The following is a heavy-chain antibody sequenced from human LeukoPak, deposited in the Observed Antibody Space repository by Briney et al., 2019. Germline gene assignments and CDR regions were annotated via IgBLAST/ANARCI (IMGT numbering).Heavy chain of an antibody. CDR1: GFTFSSYA. CDR2: TSGPGGSR. CDR3: AKKVGLVSAPLYYFDL. D-gene: IGHD6-6*01. Sequence: GESLRLSCAASGFTFSSYAMSWVRQAPGKGLEWVSATSGPGGSRDYADSVKGRFTISRDNSKNTLYLQMNSLRAEDTAIYYCAKKVGLVSAPLYYFDLWGQGTLVTVSS. V-gene: IGHV3-23*01. J-gene: IGHJ4*02.